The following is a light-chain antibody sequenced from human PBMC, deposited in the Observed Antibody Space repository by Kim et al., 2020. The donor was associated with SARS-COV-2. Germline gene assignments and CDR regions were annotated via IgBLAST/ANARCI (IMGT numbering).Light chain of an antibody. CDR1: QGISNS. Sequence: ASVGDGVPLTCRASQGISNSLAWYQQRPGKAPNLLLYAASTLESGVPPRFSGSGSGTDYTLTISSLQPEDFATYYCQQYYSHTHTFGQGTKLEI. CDR3: QQYYSHTHT. V-gene: IGKV1-NL1*01. J-gene: IGKJ2*01. CDR2: AAS.